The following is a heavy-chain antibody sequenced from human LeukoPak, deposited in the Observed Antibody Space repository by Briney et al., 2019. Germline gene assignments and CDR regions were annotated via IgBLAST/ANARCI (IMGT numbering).Heavy chain of an antibody. CDR3: ARELWVGAPTGGMDV. CDR2: IYYSGST. D-gene: IGHD1-26*01. CDR1: GGSISSSSYY. V-gene: IGHV4-39*07. Sequence: SETLSLTCTVSGGSISSSSYYWGWIRQPPGKGLEWIGSIYYSGSTYYNPSLKSRVTMFVDTSKNRFSLKLSSVTAADTAVYYCARELWVGAPTGGMDVWGQGTTVTVSS. J-gene: IGHJ6*02.